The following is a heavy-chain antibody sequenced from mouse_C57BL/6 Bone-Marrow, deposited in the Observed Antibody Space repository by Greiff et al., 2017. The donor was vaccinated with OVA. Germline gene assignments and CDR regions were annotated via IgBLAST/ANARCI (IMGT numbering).Heavy chain of an antibody. D-gene: IGHD3-2*02. CDR3: ARGVIRLLGDY. V-gene: IGHV3-6*01. CDR1: GYSITSGYY. J-gene: IGHJ2*01. Sequence: QESGPGLVKPSQSLSLTCSVTGYSITSGYYWNWIRQFPGNKLEWMGYISYDGSNNYNPSLKNRISITRDTSKNQFFLKLNSVTTEDTATYYCARGVIRLLGDYWGQGTTLTVSS. CDR2: ISYDGSN.